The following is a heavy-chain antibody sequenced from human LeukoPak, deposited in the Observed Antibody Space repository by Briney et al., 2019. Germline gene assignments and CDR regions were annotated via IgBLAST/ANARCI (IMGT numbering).Heavy chain of an antibody. D-gene: IGHD6-13*01. CDR2: IYYSGST. J-gene: IGHJ6*03. V-gene: IGHV4-59*01. CDR3: ARVEVGYTLNYYYYMDV. CDR1: GGSISSYY. Sequence: SETLSLTCTVSGGSISSYYWSWIRQPPGKGLEWIGYIYYSGSTNYNPSLKSRVTISVDTSKNQFSLKLSSVTAADTAVYYCARVEVGYTLNYYYYMDVWGKGTTVTISS.